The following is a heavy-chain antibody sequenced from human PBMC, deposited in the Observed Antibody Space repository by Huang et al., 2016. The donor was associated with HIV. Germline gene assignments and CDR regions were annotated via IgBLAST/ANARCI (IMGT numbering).Heavy chain of an antibody. V-gene: IGHV3-74*01. CDR1: GFTFSSYW. J-gene: IGHJ2*01. Sequence: EVQLVESGGGLVQPGGSLRLSCAASGFTFSSYWMHWVRQAPGKGLVWVSRINGDGSSTNYADSVKVRFTISRDNAKNTLYVQVNSLRAEDTAVYYCARGTRLTGLWYFDLWGRDTLVSVSS. CDR3: ARGTRLTGLWYFDL. D-gene: IGHD7-27*01. CDR2: INGDGSST.